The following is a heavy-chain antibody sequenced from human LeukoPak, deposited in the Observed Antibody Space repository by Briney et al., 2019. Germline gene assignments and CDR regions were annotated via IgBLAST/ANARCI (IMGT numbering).Heavy chain of an antibody. Sequence: ASVKVSCKASGYTFTSYGISWVRQAPGQGLEWMGWISAYNGNTNYAQKLQGRVTMTTDTSTSTAYMELRGLRSDDTAVYYCARDFDDILTGGWAFDIWGQGTMVTVSS. CDR3: ARDFDDILTGGWAFDI. CDR2: ISAYNGNT. V-gene: IGHV1-18*01. J-gene: IGHJ3*02. CDR1: GYTFTSYG. D-gene: IGHD3-9*01.